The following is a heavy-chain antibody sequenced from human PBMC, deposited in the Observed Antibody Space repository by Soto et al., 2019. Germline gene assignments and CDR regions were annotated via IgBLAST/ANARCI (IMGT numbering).Heavy chain of an antibody. J-gene: IGHJ4*02. Sequence: ASVKVSCKASGYTFTSYAMHWVRQAPGQRLEWMGWINAGNGNTKYSQKFQGRVTITRDTSASTAYMELSSLRSEDTAVYYCAREGVTYYDFWSGYYLGYWGQGTLVTSPQ. V-gene: IGHV1-3*01. CDR3: AREGVTYYDFWSGYYLGY. CDR1: GYTFTSYA. CDR2: INAGNGNT. D-gene: IGHD3-3*01.